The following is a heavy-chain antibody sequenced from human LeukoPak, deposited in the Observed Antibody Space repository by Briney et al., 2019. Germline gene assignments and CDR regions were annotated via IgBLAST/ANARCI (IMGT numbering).Heavy chain of an antibody. CDR1: GGTFSSYA. J-gene: IGHJ6*03. V-gene: IGHV1-69*04. CDR3: ARGPPYCSSTSCYMGYYYYYMDV. D-gene: IGHD2-2*02. Sequence: GASVKVSCKASGGTFSSYAISWVRQAPGQGLEWMGRIIPILGIANYAQKFQGRVTITADKSTSTAYMELSSLRSEDTAVYYCARGPPYCSSTSCYMGYYYYYMDVWGKGTTVTVSS. CDR2: IIPILGIA.